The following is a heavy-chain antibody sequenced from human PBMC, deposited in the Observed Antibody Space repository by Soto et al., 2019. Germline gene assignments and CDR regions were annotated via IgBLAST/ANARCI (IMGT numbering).Heavy chain of an antibody. CDR1: GFTFSSYS. Sequence: EVQLVEAGGGMVKPGGSLRLSCAASGFTFSSYSMNWGRQAPGKGLEWVSSSSSSSSYIYYADSVKGRFTISRDNAKNSLYRQMNSLRAEDTAVYYCARTGIAAAASDYWGQGTLVTVSS. V-gene: IGHV3-21*01. J-gene: IGHJ4*02. CDR3: ARTGIAAAASDY. CDR2: SSSSSSYI. D-gene: IGHD6-13*01.